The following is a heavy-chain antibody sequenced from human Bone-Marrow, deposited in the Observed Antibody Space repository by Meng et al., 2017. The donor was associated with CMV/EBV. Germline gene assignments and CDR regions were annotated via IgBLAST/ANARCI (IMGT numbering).Heavy chain of an antibody. CDR3: ARVKYNTSSNFGMDV. D-gene: IGHD6-6*01. J-gene: IGHJ6*02. V-gene: IGHV6-1*01. CDR2: TYYRSKWYN. CDR1: GDSVSSDTAA. Sequence: SETLSLTCAISGDSVSSDTAAWSWIRQSPSRGLEWLGRTYYRSKWYNDYALSVKSRITINPDTSKNQFPLRLISVTPEDTALYYCARVKYNTSSNFGMDVWGQGTTVTVSS.